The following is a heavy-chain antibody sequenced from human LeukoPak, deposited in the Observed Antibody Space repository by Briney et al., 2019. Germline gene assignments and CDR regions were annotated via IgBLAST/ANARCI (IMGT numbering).Heavy chain of an antibody. CDR2: ISSSSSYI. CDR3: ARALVVVVPAASDIDAFDI. Sequence: GGSLRLSCAASGFTFSSYSMNWVRQAPGKGLEWVSSISSSSSYIYYADSVKGRFTISRDNAKNSLYLQMNSLRAEDTAVYYCARALVVVVPAASDIDAFDIWGQGTMVTVSS. J-gene: IGHJ3*02. CDR1: GFTFSSYS. V-gene: IGHV3-21*01. D-gene: IGHD2-2*01.